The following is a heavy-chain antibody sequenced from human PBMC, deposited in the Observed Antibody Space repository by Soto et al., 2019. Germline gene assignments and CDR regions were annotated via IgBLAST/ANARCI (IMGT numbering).Heavy chain of an antibody. CDR3: ARDRTYYYGSGPGGSVSGMDV. CDR1: GYTLTELS. D-gene: IGHD3-10*01. V-gene: IGHV1-24*01. CDR2: FDPEDGET. J-gene: IGHJ6*02. Sequence: ASVKVSCKVSGYTLTELSMHWVRQAPGKGLEWMGGFDPEDGETIYAQKFQGRVTMTEDTSTDTAYMELSSLRSEDTAVYYCARDRTYYYGSGPGGSVSGMDVWGQGTTVTVSS.